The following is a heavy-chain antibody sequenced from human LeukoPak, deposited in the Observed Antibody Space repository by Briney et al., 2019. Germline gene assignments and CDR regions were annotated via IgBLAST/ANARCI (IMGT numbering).Heavy chain of an antibody. CDR3: ARGRIPAGGLDWFDP. CDR2: IYYSGNT. CDR1: GGSISSYY. D-gene: IGHD6-13*01. V-gene: IGHV4-59*01. J-gene: IGHJ5*02. Sequence: SETLSLTCTVSGGSISSYYWSWIRQPPGKGLEWIGYIYYSGNTNYNPSLKSRVTISVDTSKNQFPLKLTSVTTADTAVYYCARGRIPAGGLDWFDPWGQGTLVTVSS.